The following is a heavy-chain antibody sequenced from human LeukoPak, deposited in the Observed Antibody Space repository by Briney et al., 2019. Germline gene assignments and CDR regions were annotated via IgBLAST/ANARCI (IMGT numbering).Heavy chain of an antibody. Sequence: SETLSLTCAVYGGSFSGYYWSWIRQPPGKGLEWIGEINHSGSTNYNPSLKSRVTISVDTSKNQFSLKLSSVTAADTAVYYCARTYYYGSELAYWSQGTLVTVSS. D-gene: IGHD3-10*01. CDR1: GGSFSGYY. CDR2: INHSGST. V-gene: IGHV4-34*01. J-gene: IGHJ4*02. CDR3: ARTYYYGSELAY.